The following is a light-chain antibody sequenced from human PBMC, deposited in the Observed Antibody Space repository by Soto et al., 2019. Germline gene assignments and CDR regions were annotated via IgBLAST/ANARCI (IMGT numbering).Light chain of an antibody. Sequence: EIVLTQSRGTLSLSPGERATLSCRASQSLSKNYLAWYQHKPGQAPRLLIHDASNRATGIPDRFSGSGSGTDFTLTISSLEPEDSAVYYCQQCVTAPLTFGPGTKVEI. V-gene: IGKV3-20*01. CDR3: QQCVTAPLT. CDR1: QSLSKNY. CDR2: DAS. J-gene: IGKJ1*01.